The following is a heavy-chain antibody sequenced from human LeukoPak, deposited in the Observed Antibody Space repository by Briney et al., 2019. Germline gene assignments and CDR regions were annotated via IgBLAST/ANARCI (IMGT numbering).Heavy chain of an antibody. CDR2: INDSGRI. CDR1: GGSFSNYY. Sequence: SSETLSLTCAVYGGSFSNYYWSWIRQPPGKGLEWIGEINDSGRINYNPSLMRRVTVSVDTSKNQFSLRLTSVTATDTAVFYCARRWNXGRNYYIDVWGNGATVSVSS. D-gene: IGHD1-1*01. CDR3: ARRWNXGRNYYIDV. J-gene: IGHJ6*03. V-gene: IGHV4-34*01.